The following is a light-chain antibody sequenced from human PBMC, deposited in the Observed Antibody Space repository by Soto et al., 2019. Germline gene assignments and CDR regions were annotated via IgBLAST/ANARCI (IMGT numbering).Light chain of an antibody. CDR1: QSISSW. V-gene: IGKV1-39*01. J-gene: IGKJ5*01. Sequence: DIHITQSPSTLSSSLGDRVTITFRASQSISSWLAWYQQKPGKAPKLLIYAASSLQSGVPSRFSGSGSGTDFTLTISSLQPEDFATYYCQQSYSTPTFGQGTRLEIK. CDR3: QQSYSTPT. CDR2: AAS.